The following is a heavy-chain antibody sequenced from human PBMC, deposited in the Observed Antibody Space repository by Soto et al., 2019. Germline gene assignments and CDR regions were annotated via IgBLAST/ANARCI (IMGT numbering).Heavy chain of an antibody. V-gene: IGHV4-34*01. CDR2: INPSGST. D-gene: IGHD6-19*01. J-gene: IGHJ1*01. CDR1: GGSFSGYY. Sequence: SETLSLTCVVYGGSFSGYYWSWIRQPPGKGLEWIGEINPSGSTNYNPFLKSRVTISVDTSKNQFSLKLRSVTAADTAVYYCASGPRRVGWQIRHFQHWGQGTLVTVSS. CDR3: ASGPRRVGWQIRHFQH.